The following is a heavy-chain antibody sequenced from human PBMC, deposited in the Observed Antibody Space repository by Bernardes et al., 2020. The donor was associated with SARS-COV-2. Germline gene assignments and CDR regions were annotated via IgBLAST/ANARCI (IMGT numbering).Heavy chain of an antibody. CDR3: ARQGVVRYFDWGYYYYGMDV. V-gene: IGHV4-39*01. Sequence: SETLSLTCTVSGGSISSSSYYWGWIRQPPGKGLEWIGSIYYSGSTYYNPSLKSRVTISVDTSKNQFSLKLSSVTAADTAVYYCARQGVVRYFDWGYYYYGMDVWGQGTTVTVSS. CDR1: GGSISSSSYY. J-gene: IGHJ6*02. D-gene: IGHD3-9*01. CDR2: IYYSGST.